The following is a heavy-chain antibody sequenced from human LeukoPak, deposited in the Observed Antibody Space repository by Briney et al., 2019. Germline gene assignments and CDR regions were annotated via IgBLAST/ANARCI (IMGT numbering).Heavy chain of an antibody. J-gene: IGHJ4*02. V-gene: IGHV1-8*01. CDR3: ARGRGYDILTGYYIIGQTFDY. D-gene: IGHD3-9*01. CDR2: MDPNSGNT. CDR1: GYTFTSYD. Sequence: ASVKVSCKASGYTFTSYDINWVRQATGQGLEWMGWMDPNSGNTGYAQKFQGRVTMTRNTSISTAYMELSSLRSEDTAVYYCARGRGYDILTGYYIIGQTFDYWGQGTLVTVSS.